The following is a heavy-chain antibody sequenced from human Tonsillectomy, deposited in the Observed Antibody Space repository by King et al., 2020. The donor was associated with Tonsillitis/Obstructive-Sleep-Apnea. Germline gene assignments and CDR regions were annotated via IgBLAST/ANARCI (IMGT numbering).Heavy chain of an antibody. D-gene: IGHD4-17*01. CDR3: ARDVMTTVTTEADY. V-gene: IGHV1-2*06. CDR2: INPNSGGT. CDR1: GYTFTGYY. Sequence: VQLVESGAEVKKPGASVKVSCKASGYTFTGYYMHWVRQAPGQGLEWMGRINPNSGGTNYAKNFQGRVTMTRDTSISTAYMELSRLRSDDTAVYYCARDVMTTVTTEADYWGQGTLVTVSS. J-gene: IGHJ4*02.